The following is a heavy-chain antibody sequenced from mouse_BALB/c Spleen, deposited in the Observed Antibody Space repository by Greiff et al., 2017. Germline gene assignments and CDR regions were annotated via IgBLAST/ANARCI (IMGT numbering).Heavy chain of an antibody. Sequence: EVHLVESGGGLVQPGGSRKLSCAASGFTFSDYGMAWVRQAPGKGPEWVAFISNLAYSIYYADTVTGRFTISRENAKNTLYLEMSSLRSEDTAMYYCARVVGDYAMDYWGQGTSVTVSS. J-gene: IGHJ4*01. V-gene: IGHV5-15*02. CDR1: GFTFSDYG. D-gene: IGHD3-1*01. CDR3: ARVVGDYAMDY. CDR2: ISNLAYSI.